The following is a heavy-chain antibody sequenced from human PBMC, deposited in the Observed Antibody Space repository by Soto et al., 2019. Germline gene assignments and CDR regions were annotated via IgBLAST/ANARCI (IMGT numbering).Heavy chain of an antibody. CDR2: LSHSGRT. CDR1: GYSPSSRYS. CDR3: ARDPRIAAQGLDY. J-gene: IGHJ4*02. D-gene: IGHD6-6*01. V-gene: IGHV4-38-2*02. Sequence: PETMSLACVVAGYSPSSRYSWGWSRQPPGKGRGGGGSLSHSGRTYYNPSLKSRLTISIDTSKNQFSLKLSSVTATDTDVYYCARDPRIAAQGLDYWGQGTLVTV.